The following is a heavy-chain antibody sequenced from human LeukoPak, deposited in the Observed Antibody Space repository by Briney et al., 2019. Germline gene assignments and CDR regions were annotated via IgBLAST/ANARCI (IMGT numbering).Heavy chain of an antibody. CDR3: ARGNSNFNY. CDR1: GFTFSSYS. CDR2: ISSSSSTI. Sequence: PGGSLRLSCAASGFTFSSYSMNWVRQAPGKGLEWVSYISSSSSTIYYADSVKGRFTISRDNAKNSLYLQMNCLRAEDTTLYHCARGNSNFNYWGQATLVTVSS. D-gene: IGHD2/OR15-2a*01. J-gene: IGHJ4*02. V-gene: IGHV3-48*04.